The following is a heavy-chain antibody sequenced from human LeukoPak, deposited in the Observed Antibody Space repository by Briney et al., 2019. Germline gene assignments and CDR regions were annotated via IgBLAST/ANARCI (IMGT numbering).Heavy chain of an antibody. CDR3: AKWGDYDILTGYYDSDY. D-gene: IGHD3-9*01. Sequence: GSLRLFCADSGVMFSNYAMSWVRKAPEKGLEWVSAIGGRDGGTYFADSVKGRFPVSRDDPKNTLYLQMNTLRVEDTAVYYCAKWGDYDILTGYYDSDYWGHGTLVTVSS. V-gene: IGHV3-23*01. CDR1: GVMFSNYA. CDR2: IGGRDGGT. J-gene: IGHJ4*01.